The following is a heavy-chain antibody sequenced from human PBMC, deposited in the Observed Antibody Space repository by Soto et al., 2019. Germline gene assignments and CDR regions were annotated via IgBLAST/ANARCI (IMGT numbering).Heavy chain of an antibody. CDR2: IKSKINGGTT. Sequence: SGGSLRLSCAASGFIFSNAWMSWVRQAPGKGLEWVGRIKSKINGGTTDYAAPVRGRFSISRDDSKNTLYLQMNSLKTEDTAVYYCTTDDPINRYWGQGTLVTVSS. CDR1: GFIFSNAW. CDR3: TTDDPINRY. V-gene: IGHV3-15*01. J-gene: IGHJ4*02.